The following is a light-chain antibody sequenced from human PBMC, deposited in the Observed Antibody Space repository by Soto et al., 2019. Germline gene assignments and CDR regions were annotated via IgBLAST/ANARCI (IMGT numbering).Light chain of an antibody. CDR1: QGISKY. CDR3: QKYNSASRT. V-gene: IGKV1-27*01. CDR2: AAS. J-gene: IGKJ1*01. Sequence: DIQMTQSPSSLSASVGDRVTITCRASQGISKYLAWYQQKPGKVPKLLIYAASTLQSGVPSRFSGSGSGTDFTLPISSLQPEFVATYFCQKYNSASRTFGQFTKVEI.